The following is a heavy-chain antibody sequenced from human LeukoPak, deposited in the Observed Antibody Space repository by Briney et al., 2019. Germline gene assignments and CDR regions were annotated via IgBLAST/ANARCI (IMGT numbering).Heavy chain of an antibody. J-gene: IGHJ3*02. CDR3: ARQDEWLQVPDAFDI. D-gene: IGHD5-24*01. CDR1: DEVITSNNW. Sequence: SETLSLTCTVSDEVITSNNWWSWVRQSPGKGLEWIGEIFHSGTTRYKASLESRVTMLLDKSKNQFSLRLNSVTAADTALYYCARQDEWLQVPDAFDIWGQGTMVTVSS. CDR2: IFHSGTT. V-gene: IGHV4-4*02.